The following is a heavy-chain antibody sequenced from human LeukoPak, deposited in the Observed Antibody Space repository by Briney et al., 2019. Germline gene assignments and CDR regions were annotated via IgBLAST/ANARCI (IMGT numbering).Heavy chain of an antibody. CDR3: ARGASGCTNGVCYISRTGGYYYYYMDV. Sequence: SETLSLTCTVSGGSISSDNYFWSWIRQPAGKGLEWIGRFYTSGRTNYNPSLKSRVTISVDTSKNQFSLKLSSVTAADTAVYYCARGASGCTNGVCYISRTGGYYYYYMDVWGKGTTVTVSS. CDR1: GGSISSDNYF. V-gene: IGHV4-61*02. J-gene: IGHJ6*03. CDR2: FYTSGRT. D-gene: IGHD2-8*01.